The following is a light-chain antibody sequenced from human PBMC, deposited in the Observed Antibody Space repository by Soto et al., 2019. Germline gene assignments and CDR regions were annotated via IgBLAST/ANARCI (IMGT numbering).Light chain of an antibody. Sequence: DIQMTQSPSTLSASVGDRVTITCRASQSIISSLAWYQQKPGKAPKVLIYDASTLESGVTSRFSGSGSGTEFTLTISSLQPDDIATYYCQQYNRFSWTFGQGTKVDIK. CDR3: QQYNRFSWT. J-gene: IGKJ1*01. V-gene: IGKV1-5*01. CDR2: DAS. CDR1: QSIISS.